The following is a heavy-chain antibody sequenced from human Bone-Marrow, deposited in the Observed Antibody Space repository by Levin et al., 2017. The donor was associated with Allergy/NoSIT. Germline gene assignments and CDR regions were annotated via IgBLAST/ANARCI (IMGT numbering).Heavy chain of an antibody. V-gene: IGHV4-34*01. CDR2: INHSGST. J-gene: IGHJ5*02. CDR3: ARVRGVVVAATSWRRGNWFDP. Sequence: SQTLSLTCAVYGGSFSGYYWSWIRQPPGKGLEWIGEINHSGSTNYNPSLKSRVTISVDTSKNQFSLKLSSVTAADTAVSYCARVRGVVVAATSWRRGNWFDPWGQGTLVTVSS. CDR1: GGSFSGYY. D-gene: IGHD2-15*01.